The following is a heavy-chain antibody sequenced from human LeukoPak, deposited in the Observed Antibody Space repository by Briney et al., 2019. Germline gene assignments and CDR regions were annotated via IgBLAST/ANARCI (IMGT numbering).Heavy chain of an antibody. V-gene: IGHV1-3*01. Sequence: GASVKVSCKASGYTFTSYAMHWVRQAPGQRLERMGWINAGNGNTKYSQKFQGRVTITRDTSASTAYMELSSLRSEDTAVYYCAREPHCSGGSCYSLDTAMVYWGQGTLVTVSS. J-gene: IGHJ4*02. CDR1: GYTFTSYA. CDR2: INAGNGNT. CDR3: AREPHCSGGSCYSLDTAMVY. D-gene: IGHD2-15*01.